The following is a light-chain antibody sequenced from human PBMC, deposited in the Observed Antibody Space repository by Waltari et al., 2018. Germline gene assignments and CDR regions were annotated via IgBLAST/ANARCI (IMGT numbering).Light chain of an antibody. CDR2: EDN. J-gene: IGLJ2*01. V-gene: IGLV6-57*03. Sequence: NFMLTQPHSVSESPGKTVTISCTRSSGSIASNYVQWYQQRPGSAPTTVIYEDNQRPAWVPDRFSGSIDSSSNSASLTISGLKTEDEADYYCQSYDSSKEVFGGGTKLTVL. CDR3: QSYDSSKEV. CDR1: SGSIASNY.